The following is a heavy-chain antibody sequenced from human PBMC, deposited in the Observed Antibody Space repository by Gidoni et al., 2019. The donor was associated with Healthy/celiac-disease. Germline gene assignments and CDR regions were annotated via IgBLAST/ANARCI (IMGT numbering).Heavy chain of an antibody. Sequence: EVQLVESGGGLVKPGGSLRLSCAASGFTFSNAWMSWVRQAPGKGLEWVGRIKSKTDGGTTDYAAPVKGRFTISRDDSKNTLYLQMNSLKTEDTAVYYCTTGPGWYSSSSLTTVVTPALVGFDYWGQGTLVTVSS. J-gene: IGHJ4*02. CDR1: GFTFSNAW. V-gene: IGHV3-15*01. D-gene: IGHD6-6*01. CDR2: IKSKTDGGTT. CDR3: TTGPGWYSSSSLTTVVTPALVGFDY.